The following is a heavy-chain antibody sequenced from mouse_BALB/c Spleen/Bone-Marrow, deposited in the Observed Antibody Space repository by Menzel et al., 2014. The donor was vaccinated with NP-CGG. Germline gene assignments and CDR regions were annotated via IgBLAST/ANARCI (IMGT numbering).Heavy chain of an antibody. CDR3: ARDSLLRRYYAMDY. CDR2: IYPGDGDT. D-gene: IGHD1-2*01. CDR1: GYAFVNYW. Sequence: QVQLKESGAELVRPGSSVKISCKVSGYAFVNYWMNWVMQRPGQGLEWIGQIYPGDGDTNYNGKFKGKVTLTADKSSSTAYMQLSSLTSEDSAVYFCARDSLLRRYYAMDYWGQGTSVTVSS. J-gene: IGHJ4*01. V-gene: IGHV1-80*01.